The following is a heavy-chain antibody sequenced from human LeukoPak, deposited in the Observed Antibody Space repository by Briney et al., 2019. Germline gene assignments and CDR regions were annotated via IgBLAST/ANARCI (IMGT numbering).Heavy chain of an antibody. CDR3: AKDLVRYCSGGSCYSFDY. D-gene: IGHD2-15*01. V-gene: IGHV3-30*18. Sequence: GGSLRLSCAASGFTFSSYGMHWVCQAPGKGLEWVAVISYDGSNKYYADSVKGRFTISRDNSKNTLYLQMNSLRAEDTAVYYCAKDLVRYCSGGSCYSFDYWGQGTLVTVSS. CDR2: ISYDGSNK. J-gene: IGHJ4*02. CDR1: GFTFSSYG.